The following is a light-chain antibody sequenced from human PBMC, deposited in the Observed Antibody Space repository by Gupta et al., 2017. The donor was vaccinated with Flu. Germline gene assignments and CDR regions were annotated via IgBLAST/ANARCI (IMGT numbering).Light chain of an antibody. CDR3: MIWNSSDWV. CDR1: SGINVGTYR. Sequence: QAVLTQPSSLSASPGASARLTCTLRSGINVGTYRIYWYQQKQGSPPQYPPRYISDSDKQRGSGVPCRFSGSKDASSTAGILLIAVLEAEDDDDYDFMIWNSSDWVFGGGTKLTVL. CDR2: YISDSDK. V-gene: IGLV5-45*02. J-gene: IGLJ3*02.